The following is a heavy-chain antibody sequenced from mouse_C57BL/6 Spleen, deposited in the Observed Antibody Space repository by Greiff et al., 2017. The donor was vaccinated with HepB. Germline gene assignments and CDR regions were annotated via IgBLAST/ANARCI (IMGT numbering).Heavy chain of an antibody. D-gene: IGHD4-1*01. CDR3: ARHEERGTGTFYAMDY. V-gene: IGHV1-62-2*01. CDR2: FYPGSGSI. CDR1: GYTFTEYT. J-gene: IGHJ4*01. Sequence: VQLVESGAELVKPGASVKLSCKASGYTFTEYTIHWVKQRSGQGLEWIGWFYPGSGSIKYNEKFKDKATLTADKSSSTVYMELSRLTSEDSAVYFCARHEERGTGTFYAMDYWGQGTSVTVSS.